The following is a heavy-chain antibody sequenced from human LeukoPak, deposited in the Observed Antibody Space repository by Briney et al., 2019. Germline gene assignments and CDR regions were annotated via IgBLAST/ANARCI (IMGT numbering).Heavy chain of an antibody. D-gene: IGHD3-9*01. Sequence: ASVKVSCKASGYTFTSYGISWERQAPGQGLEWMGWISAYNGNTNYAQKLQGRVTMTTDTSTSTAYMELRSLRSDDTAVYYCARDSTLTYYDILTALDYWGQGTLVTVSS. CDR2: ISAYNGNT. CDR3: ARDSTLTYYDILTALDY. V-gene: IGHV1-18*01. CDR1: GYTFTSYG. J-gene: IGHJ4*02.